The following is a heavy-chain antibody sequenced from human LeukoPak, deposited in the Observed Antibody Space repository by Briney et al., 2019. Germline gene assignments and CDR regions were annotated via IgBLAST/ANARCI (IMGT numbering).Heavy chain of an antibody. V-gene: IGHV3-30*04. CDR1: GFTFSSYT. CDR2: ISYDGSNK. D-gene: IGHD5-18*01. CDR3: AKDWGYSYSYYFDY. Sequence: GGSLRLSCAASGFTFSSYTMNWVRQAPGKGLEWVAVISYDGSNKYYADSVKGRFTISRDNSKNTLYLQMNSLRAEDTAVYYCAKDWGYSYSYYFDYWGQGTLVTVSS. J-gene: IGHJ4*02.